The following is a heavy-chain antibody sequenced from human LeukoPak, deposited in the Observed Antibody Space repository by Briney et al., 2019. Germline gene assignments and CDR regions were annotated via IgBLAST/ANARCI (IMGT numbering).Heavy chain of an antibody. Sequence: GGSLRLSCAASGFTFSSYSMNWVRQAPGKGLEWVSSISSSSSYIYYADSVKGRLTISRDNAKNSLYLQMNSLRAEDTAVYYCARDRKDSSSWHYWGQGTLVTVSS. CDR2: ISSSSSYI. V-gene: IGHV3-21*01. D-gene: IGHD6-13*01. J-gene: IGHJ4*02. CDR3: ARDRKDSSSWHY. CDR1: GFTFSSYS.